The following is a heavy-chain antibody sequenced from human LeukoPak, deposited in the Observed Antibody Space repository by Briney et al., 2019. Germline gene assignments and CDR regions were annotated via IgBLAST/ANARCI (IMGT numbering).Heavy chain of an antibody. Sequence: GGSLRLSCTASGFTFSSFAMSWVRQAPGKGLEWVSSISGSGGDKYDADSVKGQFTISRDNPKNTLYLQMNSLRGEDTATYYCAKTSIRGYYYMDVWGKGTTVTVAS. CDR2: ISGSGGDK. CDR1: GFTFSSFA. J-gene: IGHJ6*03. V-gene: IGHV3-23*01. CDR3: AKTSIRGYYYMDV.